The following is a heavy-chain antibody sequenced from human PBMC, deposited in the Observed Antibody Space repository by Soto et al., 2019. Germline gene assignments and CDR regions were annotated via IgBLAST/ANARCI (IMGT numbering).Heavy chain of an antibody. CDR1: GYTFTSYY. V-gene: IGHV1-46*01. J-gene: IGHJ6*02. Sequence: ASVKVSCKASGYTFTSYYMHWVRQAPGQGLEWMGIINPSGGSTSYAQKFQGRVTMTRDTSTSTVYMELSSLRSEDTAVYYCARDFALRFLEWSLSSYAYYYYYYGMDVWGQRTTVTVSS. CDR2: INPSGGST. D-gene: IGHD3-3*01. CDR3: ARDFALRFLEWSLSSYAYYYYYYGMDV.